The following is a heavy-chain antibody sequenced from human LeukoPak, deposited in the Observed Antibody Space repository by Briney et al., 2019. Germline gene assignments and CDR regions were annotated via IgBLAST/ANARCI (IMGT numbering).Heavy chain of an antibody. J-gene: IGHJ6*02. CDR3: ARDRAVKARIGGMDV. V-gene: IGHV3-21*06. D-gene: IGHD5-24*01. Sequence: GGSLRLSCAASGFVFSGYSITWVRQAPGKGLEWVSYISESSRHKYYVDSVKGRFTISRDNAKNSLYLQMSSLRAEDTGIYYCARDRAVKARIGGMDVWGQGTTVIVSS. CDR1: GFVFSGYS. CDR2: ISESSRHK.